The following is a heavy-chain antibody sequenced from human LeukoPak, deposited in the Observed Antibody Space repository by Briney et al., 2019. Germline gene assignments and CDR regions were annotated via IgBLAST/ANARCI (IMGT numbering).Heavy chain of an antibody. Sequence: SETLSLTCTVSGVSVNSGGSYWSWIRHHPGKGLEWIGYIYYSGSTYYNPSLKSRVSISVDTSRNQFSLKLSSVTAADTAVFYCARGYCNGGACYPYYFEYWGRGTLVTVSS. D-gene: IGHD2-15*01. V-gene: IGHV4-31*03. CDR3: ARGYCNGGACYPYYFEY. J-gene: IGHJ4*02. CDR2: IYYSGST. CDR1: GVSVNSGGSY.